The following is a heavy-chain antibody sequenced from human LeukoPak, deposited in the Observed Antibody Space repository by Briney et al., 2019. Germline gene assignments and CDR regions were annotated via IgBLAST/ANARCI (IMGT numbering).Heavy chain of an antibody. CDR3: VREARGYHYTYFDY. CDR1: GFTLGSHD. D-gene: IGHD5-18*01. Sequence: GGSLRLSCTASGFTLGSHDMHWVRQIPGQGLEWVAAVSSGFHAFFADSVQGRFTVSREAARNSLYLQMNSLRAGDTAVYYCVREARGYHYTYFDYWGQGTLVTVSS. V-gene: IGHV3-13*01. J-gene: IGHJ4*02. CDR2: VSSGFHA.